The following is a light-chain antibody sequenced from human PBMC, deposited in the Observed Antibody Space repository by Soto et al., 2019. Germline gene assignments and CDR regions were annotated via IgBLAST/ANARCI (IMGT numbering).Light chain of an antibody. CDR3: QQSYSTPPRT. CDR1: QSISGY. V-gene: IGKV1-39*01. CDR2: AAS. Sequence: DIQMTQSPSSLSASVGDRVTITCRASQSISGYLNWYQQKPGKAPKLLIYAASSLQSGVPSRFSGSGSGTDFTLTISSLQPEDFATYYCQQSYSTPPRTFGQGTKVEIK. J-gene: IGKJ1*01.